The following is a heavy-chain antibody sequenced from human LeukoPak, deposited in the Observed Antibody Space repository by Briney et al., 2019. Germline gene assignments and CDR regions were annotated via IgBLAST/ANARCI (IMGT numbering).Heavy chain of an antibody. D-gene: IGHD3-22*01. J-gene: IGHJ5*02. CDR1: GGTFSSYA. V-gene: IGHV1-69*13. CDR3: ARLYYDSSGYYYPPKPNWFDP. CDR2: IIPIFGTA. Sequence: ASVKVSCKASGGTFSSYAISWVRQAPGQGLEWMGGIIPIFGTANYAQKFQGRVTITADESTSTAYMELSSLRSEDTAVYYCARLYYDSSGYYYPPKPNWFDPWGQGTLVTVSS.